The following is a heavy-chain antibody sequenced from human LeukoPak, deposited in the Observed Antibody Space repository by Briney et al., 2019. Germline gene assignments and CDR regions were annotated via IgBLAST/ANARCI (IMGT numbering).Heavy chain of an antibody. D-gene: IGHD4-17*01. CDR3: AEYGDYDLGAFDI. J-gene: IGHJ3*02. Sequence: PGGSLRLSCAASGFTFSSYSMNWVRQAPGKGLEWVSSISSSSSYIYYADSVKGRFTISRDNAKNSLYLQMNSLRAEDTAVYYCAEYGDYDLGAFDIWGRGTMVTVSS. V-gene: IGHV3-21*01. CDR1: GFTFSSYS. CDR2: ISSSSSYI.